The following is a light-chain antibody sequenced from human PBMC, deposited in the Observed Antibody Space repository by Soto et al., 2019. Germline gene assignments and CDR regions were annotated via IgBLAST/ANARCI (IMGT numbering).Light chain of an antibody. CDR1: SSNLGAHYD. CDR3: QSYDSSLSGSKV. V-gene: IGLV1-40*01. J-gene: IGLJ2*01. Sequence: QSVLTQPPSVSGAPGQRVTISCTGSSSNLGAHYDVHWYQQLPGTAPRLLIYGNNNRASGVPDRFSGSKSGTSASLAITGLQAEDESDYYCQSYDSSLSGSKVFGGGTKLTVL. CDR2: GNN.